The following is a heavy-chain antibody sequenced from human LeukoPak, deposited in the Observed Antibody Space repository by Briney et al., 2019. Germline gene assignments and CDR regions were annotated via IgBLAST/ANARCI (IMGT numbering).Heavy chain of an antibody. D-gene: IGHD2-21*02. V-gene: IGHV1-2*06. CDR1: GYTFTGYY. CDR3: ARENEHIVVVTATHYWYFDL. Sequence: ASVKVSCKASGYTFTGYYMHWVRQAPGQGLEWMGRINPNSGGTNYAQKFQGRVTMTRDTSISTAYMELSRLRSDGTAVYYCARENEHIVVVTATHYWYFDLWGRGTLVTVSS. J-gene: IGHJ2*01. CDR2: INPNSGGT.